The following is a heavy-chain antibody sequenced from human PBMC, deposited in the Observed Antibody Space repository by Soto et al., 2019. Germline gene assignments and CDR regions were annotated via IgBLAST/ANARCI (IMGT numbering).Heavy chain of an antibody. CDR3: ARNRIQLWLEDFDY. D-gene: IGHD5-18*01. Sequence: ASVKVSCKASGYTFTSYAMHWVRQAPGQRLEWMGWINAGNGNTKYSQKFQGRVTITRDTSTSTAYMELSSLRSEDTAVYYCARNRIQLWLEDFDYWGQGTLVTVSS. J-gene: IGHJ4*02. CDR1: GYTFTSYA. CDR2: INAGNGNT. V-gene: IGHV1-3*01.